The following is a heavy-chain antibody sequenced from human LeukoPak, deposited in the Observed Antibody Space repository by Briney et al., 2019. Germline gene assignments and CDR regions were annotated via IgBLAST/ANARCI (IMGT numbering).Heavy chain of an antibody. D-gene: IGHD2/OR15-2a*01. V-gene: IGHV3-23*01. CDR2: ISGGGAGT. J-gene: IGHJ4*02. CDR3: AKDRRATLYGEFDY. Sequence: GGSLRLSCAASGFTFSSYAMSWVRQAPGKGLEWVSAISGGGAGTYYADSVKGRFTSSRDNSKNTLYLQMNSLRAEDTAVYYCAKDRRATLYGEFDYWGQGTLVTVSS. CDR1: GFTFSSYA.